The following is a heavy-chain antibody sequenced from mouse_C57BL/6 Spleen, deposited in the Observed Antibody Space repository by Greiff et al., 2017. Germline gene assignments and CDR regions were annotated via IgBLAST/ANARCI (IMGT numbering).Heavy chain of an antibody. J-gene: IGHJ2*01. CDR1: GYTFTDYY. V-gene: IGHV1-26*01. D-gene: IGHD2-4*01. CDR2: INPNNGGT. Sequence: EVQLQQSGPELVKPGASVKISCKASGYTFTDYYMNWVKQSHGKSLEWIGDINPNNGGTSYNQKFKGKATLTVDKSSSTAYMELRSLTSEDSAVYYCAREDYRDRFDYWGQGTTLTVSS. CDR3: AREDYRDRFDY.